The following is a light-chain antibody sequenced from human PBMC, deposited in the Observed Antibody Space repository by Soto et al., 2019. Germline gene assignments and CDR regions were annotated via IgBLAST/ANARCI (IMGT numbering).Light chain of an antibody. CDR3: MQALQTPYT. CDR1: QSLLHSNGYNY. CDR2: LAS. V-gene: IGKV2-28*01. J-gene: IGKJ2*01. Sequence: DIVMTQSPLSLPVTPGEPASISCRSSQSLLHSNGYNYLDWYLQKPGQSPQLLIYLASHRASGVXDXXSGSGSGTDFTLKISRVEAEDVGVYYCMQALQTPYTFGQGTKLEIK.